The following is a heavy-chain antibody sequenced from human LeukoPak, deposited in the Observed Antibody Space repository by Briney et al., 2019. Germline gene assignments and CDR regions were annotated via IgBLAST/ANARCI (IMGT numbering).Heavy chain of an antibody. CDR1: GDSVPSNSVT. J-gene: IGHJ5*02. V-gene: IGHV6-1*01. CDR3: ARRLTRYDCFDP. CDR2: TYYRSTWYN. Sequence: SQTLSLTCAISGDSVPSNSVTWNWIRQSPSRGLEWLGRTYYRSTWYNDYAVSVRGRITVNPDTSKNQFSLHLNSVTPEDTAVYYCARRLTRYDCFDPWGQGILVTVSS. D-gene: IGHD1-1*01.